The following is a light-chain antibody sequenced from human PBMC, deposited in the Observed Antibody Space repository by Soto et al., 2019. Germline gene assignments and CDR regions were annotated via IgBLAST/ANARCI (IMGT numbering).Light chain of an antibody. V-gene: IGKV3-15*01. CDR2: AAS. CDR1: QSVSNN. Sequence: VMTQSPATLSVSPGETATLSCRASQSVSNNLAWYQQKPGQAPRLLIYAASTRATDIPARFSGSGSGTEFTLTISSLQSEDFAIYFCQQYRNWPITFGQGTRLEIK. J-gene: IGKJ5*01. CDR3: QQYRNWPIT.